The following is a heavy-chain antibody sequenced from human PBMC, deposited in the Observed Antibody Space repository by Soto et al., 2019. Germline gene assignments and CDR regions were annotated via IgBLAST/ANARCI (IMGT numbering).Heavy chain of an antibody. V-gene: IGHV4-59*01. J-gene: IGHJ3*02. CDR2: IYYSGST. CDR1: GGSISSYY. D-gene: IGHD6-19*01. CDR3: ARMGIAVAGEGHAFDI. Sequence: SETLSLTCTVSGGSISSYYLSWVRQPPGKGLEWMGYIYYSGSTNYNPSLKSRVTISVDTSKNQFSLKLSSVTAADTAVYYCARMGIAVAGEGHAFDIWGQGTMLTVSS.